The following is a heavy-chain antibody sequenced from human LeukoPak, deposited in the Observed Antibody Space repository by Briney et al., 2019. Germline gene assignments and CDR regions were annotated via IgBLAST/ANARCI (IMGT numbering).Heavy chain of an antibody. Sequence: NPGGSLRLSCAASGFTFSSYSMNWVRQAPGKGLEWVSSISSSSSYIHYADSVKGRFTISRDNAKNSLYLQMNSLRAEDTAVYYCARGAFDIWGQGTMVTVSS. D-gene: IGHD3-10*01. CDR1: GFTFSSYS. V-gene: IGHV3-21*01. J-gene: IGHJ3*02. CDR3: ARGAFDI. CDR2: ISSSSSYI.